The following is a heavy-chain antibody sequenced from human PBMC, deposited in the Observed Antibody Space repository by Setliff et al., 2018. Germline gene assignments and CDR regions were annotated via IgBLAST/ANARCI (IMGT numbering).Heavy chain of an antibody. CDR2: FRPSGKT. Sequence: PSETLSLTCAVSGSAISSGHYWGWIRQPPGKGLEWIGSFRPSGKTYYNPPLNSRVTISVDTSKKQFSLKVTSVTAADTAVYYCVRDAGDGYGVDAYAGGGFDFWGQGTMVTVSS. D-gene: IGHD4-17*01. CDR1: GSAISSGHY. J-gene: IGHJ3*01. CDR3: VRDAGDGYGVDAYAGGGFDF. V-gene: IGHV4-38-2*02.